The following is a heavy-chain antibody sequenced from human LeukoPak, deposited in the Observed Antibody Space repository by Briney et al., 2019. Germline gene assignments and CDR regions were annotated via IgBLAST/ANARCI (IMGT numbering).Heavy chain of an antibody. CDR2: IYYSGST. CDR3: ARDLSSGGAFDI. CDR1: GGSISSYY. V-gene: IGHV4-59*12. J-gene: IGHJ3*02. D-gene: IGHD6-25*01. Sequence: SETLSLTCTVSGGSISSYYWSWIRQPPGKGLEWIGYIYYSGSTNYNPSLKSRVTISVDTSKNQFSLKLSSVTAADTAVYYCARDLSSGGAFDIWGQGTMVTVSS.